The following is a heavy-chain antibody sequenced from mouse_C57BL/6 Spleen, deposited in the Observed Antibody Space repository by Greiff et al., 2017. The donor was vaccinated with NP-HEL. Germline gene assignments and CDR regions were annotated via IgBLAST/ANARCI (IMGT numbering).Heavy chain of an antibody. V-gene: IGHV1-26*01. CDR1: GYTFTDYY. Sequence: VQLQQSGPELVKPGASVKISCKASGYTFTDYYMNWVKQSHGKSLEWIGDINPNNGGTSYNQKFKGKATLTVDKSYSTASMELRSLTSEDSEVYYCARSNYYGRAYAMDYWGQGTSVTVSS. J-gene: IGHJ4*01. D-gene: IGHD1-1*01. CDR2: INPNNGGT. CDR3: ARSNYYGRAYAMDY.